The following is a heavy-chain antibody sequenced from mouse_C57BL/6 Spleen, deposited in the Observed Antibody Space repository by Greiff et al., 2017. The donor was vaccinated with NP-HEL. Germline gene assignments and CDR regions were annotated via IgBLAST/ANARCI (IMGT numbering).Heavy chain of an antibody. CDR3: ARTNYGSSYEGWYFDV. Sequence: QVQLKESGPGLVAPSQCLSITCTVSGFSLTSYAISWVRQPPGKGLEWLGVIWTGGGTNYNSALKSRLSISKDNSKSQVFLKMNSLQTDDTARYYCARTNYGSSYEGWYFDVWGTGTTVTVSS. CDR2: IWTGGGT. V-gene: IGHV2-9-1*01. CDR1: GFSLTSYA. D-gene: IGHD1-1*01. J-gene: IGHJ1*03.